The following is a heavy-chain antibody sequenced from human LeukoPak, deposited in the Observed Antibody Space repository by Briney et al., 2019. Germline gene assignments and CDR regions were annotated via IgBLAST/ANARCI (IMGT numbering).Heavy chain of an antibody. CDR2: IYYSGST. D-gene: IGHD3-22*01. V-gene: IGHV4-59*01. Sequence: SETLSLTCTVSGGSISSYYWSWIRQPPGKGLKWIGYIYYSGSTNYNPSLKSRVTISVDTSKNQFSLKLSSVTAADTAVYYCARVWFTMSPFDIWGQGTMVTVSS. J-gene: IGHJ3*02. CDR1: GGSISSYY. CDR3: ARVWFTMSPFDI.